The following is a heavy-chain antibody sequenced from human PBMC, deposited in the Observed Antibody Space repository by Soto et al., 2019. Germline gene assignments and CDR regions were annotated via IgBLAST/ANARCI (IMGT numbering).Heavy chain of an antibody. J-gene: IGHJ6*02. Sequence: SVKVSCKASGFDFGSFGIQFLRQTRGRGLEWIGWIVVASGRTNYARQFQGGVAFSRDMSSTTAYMDLYDLKSDDTAVYFCSADHPHTAIGWPVWGQGTTVTVSS. CDR1: GFDFGSFG. CDR3: SADHPHTAIGWPV. V-gene: IGHV1-58*02. CDR2: IVVASGRT.